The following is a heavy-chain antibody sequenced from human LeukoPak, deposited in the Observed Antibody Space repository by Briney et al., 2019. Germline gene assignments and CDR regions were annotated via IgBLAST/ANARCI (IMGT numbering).Heavy chain of an antibody. CDR1: GFTFSSYS. Sequence: GGSLRLSCAASGFTFSSYSMNWVRQAPGKGLEWVSVIHSGGSTYYIDSVKGRFTISRDHSNNMLYLQMNSLRAEDTAVYYCARDGSGSYQGYWGQGTLVTVSS. V-gene: IGHV3-53*01. D-gene: IGHD3-10*01. CDR2: IHSGGST. CDR3: ARDGSGSYQGY. J-gene: IGHJ4*02.